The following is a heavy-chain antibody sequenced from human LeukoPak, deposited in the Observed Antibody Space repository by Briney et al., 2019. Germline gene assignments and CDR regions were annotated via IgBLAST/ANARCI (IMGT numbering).Heavy chain of an antibody. CDR2: INPNNGVT. V-gene: IGHV1-2*02. CDR3: ARIYYGPDY. CDR1: GYIFIHHY. J-gene: IGHJ4*02. D-gene: IGHD3-3*01. Sequence: ASVKVSCKAPGYIFIHHYIHWVRQAPGQGLEWMGWINPNNGVTSYAQRFQGRVTMTGDTSISTSYMELSNLRSDDTAIYYCARIYYGPDYWGQGTLVTVSS.